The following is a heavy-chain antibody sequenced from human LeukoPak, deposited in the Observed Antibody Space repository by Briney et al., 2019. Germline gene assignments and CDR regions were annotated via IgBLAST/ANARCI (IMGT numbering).Heavy chain of an antibody. Sequence: SETLSLTCTVSGGSISSYYWSWIRQPPGKGLEWIGYIYYSGSTNYNPSLKSRVTISVDTSKNQFSLKLSSVTAADTAVYYCARPGATVYYYGMDVWGQGTTVTVSS. CDR3: ARPGATVYYYGMDV. V-gene: IGHV4-59*01. J-gene: IGHJ6*02. CDR2: IYYSGST. CDR1: GGSISSYY. D-gene: IGHD1-26*01.